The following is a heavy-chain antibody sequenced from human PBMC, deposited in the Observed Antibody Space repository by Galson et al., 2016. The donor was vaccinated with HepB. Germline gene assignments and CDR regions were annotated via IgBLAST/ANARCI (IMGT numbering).Heavy chain of an antibody. CDR3: AREDGWRNDGYGAFDT. D-gene: IGHD1-1*01. CDR1: GFTFAAYH. V-gene: IGHV3-11*01. J-gene: IGHJ3*01. CDR2: ISGTGTTI. Sequence: SLRLSCAASGFTFAAYHMAWIRQAPGKGLEWVSRISGTGTTIDYADSVKGRFTISRDNTKNPLYLQMSSLRAEDTAVYYCAREDGWRNDGYGAFDTWGQGTMVTVSS.